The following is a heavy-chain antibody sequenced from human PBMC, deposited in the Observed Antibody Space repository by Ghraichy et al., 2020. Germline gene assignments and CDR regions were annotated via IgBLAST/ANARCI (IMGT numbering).Heavy chain of an antibody. CDR1: GGSFGSDY. V-gene: IGHV4-34*01. CDR3: ARVSRGGSYWFDP. D-gene: IGHD2-15*01. J-gene: IGHJ5*02. Sequence: SETLSLTCSVYGGSFGSDYWSWIRQPPGTGLERIGEINHSGSSNYNPSLESRVTISVDTSKNQFSLKLTSVTAADTAAYYCARVSRGGSYWFDPWGQRTLVTVSS. CDR2: INHSGSS.